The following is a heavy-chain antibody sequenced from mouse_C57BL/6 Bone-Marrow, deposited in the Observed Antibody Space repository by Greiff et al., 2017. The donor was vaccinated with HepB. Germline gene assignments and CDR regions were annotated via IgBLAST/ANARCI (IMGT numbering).Heavy chain of an antibody. J-gene: IGHJ3*01. CDR3: ASEGYYYGSSYPAY. Sequence: EVQLQQSGPVLVKPGASVKMSCKASGYTFTDYYVNWVKQSHGKSLEWIGVINPYNGGTSYNQKFKGQATLTVDKSSSTAYMELNSLTSEDSAVYYCASEGYYYGSSYPAYWGQGTLVTVSA. D-gene: IGHD1-1*01. V-gene: IGHV1-19*01. CDR2: INPYNGGT. CDR1: GYTFTDYY.